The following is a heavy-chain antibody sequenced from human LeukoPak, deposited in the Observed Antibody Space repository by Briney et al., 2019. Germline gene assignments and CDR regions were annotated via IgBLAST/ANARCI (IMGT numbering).Heavy chain of an antibody. D-gene: IGHD1-1*01. J-gene: IGHJ4*02. CDR1: GFTFSDYD. CDR3: ARVAKERVGGVYYFDY. CDR2: IGTAGDT. Sequence: GGSLRLSCAASGFTFSDYDMHWLRQATGKGLEWVSAIGTAGDTYYTGSVKGRFTISRENAKNSLYLQMNSLRAGDTAVYYCARVAKERVGGVYYFDYWGQGTLVTVSS. V-gene: IGHV3-13*01.